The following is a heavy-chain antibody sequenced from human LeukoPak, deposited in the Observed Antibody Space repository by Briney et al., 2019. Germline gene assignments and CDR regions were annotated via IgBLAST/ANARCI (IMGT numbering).Heavy chain of an antibody. Sequence: GGSLRLSCAASGFTFSSYWMHWVRHVPGKGLVWVSRINGDGRTTSNADFVEGRFTISRDNAKNTLYLQMNSLRVLNTAVYRCASRYTGPGSHGYGMDLWGQGTTVTVSS. CDR1: GFTFSSYW. V-gene: IGHV3-74*01. CDR3: ASRYTGPGSHGYGMDL. CDR2: INGDGRTT. D-gene: IGHD3-10*01. J-gene: IGHJ6*02.